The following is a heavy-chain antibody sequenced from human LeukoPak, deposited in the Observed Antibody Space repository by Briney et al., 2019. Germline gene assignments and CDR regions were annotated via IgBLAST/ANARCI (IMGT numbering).Heavy chain of an antibody. CDR1: GGSISNYY. CDR3: ARGVGGVGTF. Sequence: SETLSLTCTVSGGSISNYYWSWLRQPPGKGLEWIGTIYYSGRTSNNPSLKSRVTISVDVSKKQFSLTLSSMTAADTAIYYCARGVGGVGTFWGQGIPVTVSS. V-gene: IGHV4-59*01. D-gene: IGHD2-8*02. J-gene: IGHJ4*02. CDR2: IYYSGRT.